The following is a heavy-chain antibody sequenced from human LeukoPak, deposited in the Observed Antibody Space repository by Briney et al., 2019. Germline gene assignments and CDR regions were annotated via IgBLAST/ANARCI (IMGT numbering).Heavy chain of an antibody. D-gene: IGHD2-2*01. Sequence: PSETLSLTCTVSGGSISSGSYYWSWIRQPAGKGLEWIGRIYTSGSTNYNPSLKSRVTISVDTSKNQFSLKLSSVTAADTAVYYCARVGCSSTSCYRDYYYYMDVWGKGTTVTVSS. CDR2: IYTSGST. V-gene: IGHV4-61*02. J-gene: IGHJ6*03. CDR3: ARVGCSSTSCYRDYYYYMDV. CDR1: GGSISSGSYY.